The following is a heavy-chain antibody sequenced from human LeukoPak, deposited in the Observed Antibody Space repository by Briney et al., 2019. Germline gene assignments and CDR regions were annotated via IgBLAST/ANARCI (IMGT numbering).Heavy chain of an antibody. CDR3: ARVSVEMATIR. V-gene: IGHV3-21*05. CDR2: ISSSSSYI. Sequence: GGSLGLSCAASGFTFSSYSMNWVRQAPGKGLEWVSYISSSSSYIYYADSVKGRFTISRDNAKNSLYLQMNSLRAEDTAVYYCARVSVEMATIRWGQGTLVTVSS. D-gene: IGHD5-24*01. CDR1: GFTFSSYS. J-gene: IGHJ4*02.